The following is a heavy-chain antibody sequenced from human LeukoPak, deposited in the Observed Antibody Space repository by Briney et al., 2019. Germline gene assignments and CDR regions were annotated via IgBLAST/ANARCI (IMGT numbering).Heavy chain of an antibody. D-gene: IGHD5-18*01. V-gene: IGHV4-39*07. CDR3: ARGRHIGPSRYSYGAKHFDY. Sequence: PSETLSLTCTVSGGSISSSSYYWGWIRQPPGKGLEWIGSIYYSGSTYYNPSLKSRVTISVDTSKNQFSLKLSSVTAADTAVYYCARGRHIGPSRYSYGAKHFDYWGQGTPVTVSS. CDR2: IYYSGST. CDR1: GGSISSSSYY. J-gene: IGHJ4*02.